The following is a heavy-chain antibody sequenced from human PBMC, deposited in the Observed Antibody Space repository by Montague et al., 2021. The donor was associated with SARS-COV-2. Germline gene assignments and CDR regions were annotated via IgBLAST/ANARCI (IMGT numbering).Heavy chain of an antibody. V-gene: IGHV3-48*03. CDR1: GFIFSSYE. CDR3: ARDRDWDDWCGMDV. D-gene: IGHD2-21*01. Sequence: SLRLSFAASGFIFSSYEMNWVRQAPGKGLEWISYISSSGGGSTKHYTDSVKGRFTISRDNAKNSLYLQMNGLRVEDTAIYYCARDRDWDDWCGMDVWGQGTTVTVSS. CDR2: ISSSGGGSTK. J-gene: IGHJ6*02.